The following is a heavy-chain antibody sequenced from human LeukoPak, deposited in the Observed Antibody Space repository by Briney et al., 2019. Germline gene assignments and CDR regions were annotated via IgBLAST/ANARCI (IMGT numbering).Heavy chain of an antibody. CDR3: ARSGWSYYFGLDV. Sequence: GGSLRLSCAASGISFSHYSMNWVRQAPGKGLEWVSSIGTSSGNTNYGDSVKGRFTISRDNMKNSVHLQMNSLRAEDTAVYYCARSGWSYYFGLDVWGHGTTVTVSS. J-gene: IGHJ6*02. D-gene: IGHD6-19*01. CDR2: IGTSSGNT. CDR1: GISFSHYS. V-gene: IGHV3-21*01.